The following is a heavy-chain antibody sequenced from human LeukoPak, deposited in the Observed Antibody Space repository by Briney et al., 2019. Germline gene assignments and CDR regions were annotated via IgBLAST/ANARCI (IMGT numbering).Heavy chain of an antibody. D-gene: IGHD3-9*01. CDR3: AKVAHYDILTGYFYFDY. V-gene: IGHV3-23*01. CDR2: ISDSGTST. J-gene: IGHJ4*02. Sequence: PGGSLRLSCVVSGFTFSNYAMSWVRQAPGKGLEWVSAISDSGTSTYYADSVKGRFTISRDNSKNTLYLQMYSLRAEDTAVYYCAKVAHYDILTGYFYFDYWGQGTLVTVSS. CDR1: GFTFSNYA.